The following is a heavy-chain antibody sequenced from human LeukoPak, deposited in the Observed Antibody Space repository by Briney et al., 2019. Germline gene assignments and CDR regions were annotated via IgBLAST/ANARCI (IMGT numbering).Heavy chain of an antibody. D-gene: IGHD3-3*01. CDR3: ARDLFRFDS. J-gene: IGHJ4*02. Sequence: GGSLRLSCVVSGSFNAMTWVHQAPGKGLEYVSGISVSGSTYYADSVKGRFTISRDNSRNTLYLQMNSLRTEDTAVYFCARDLFRFDSWGQGTQVTVST. V-gene: IGHV3-23*01. CDR1: GSFNA. CDR2: ISVSGST.